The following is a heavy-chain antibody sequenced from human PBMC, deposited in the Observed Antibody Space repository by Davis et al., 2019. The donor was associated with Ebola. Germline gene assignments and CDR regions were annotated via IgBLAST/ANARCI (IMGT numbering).Heavy chain of an antibody. CDR1: GFTVSSNY. Sequence: GESLKISCAASGFTVSSNYMSWVRQAPGKGLEWVSVIYSGGSTYYADSVKGRFIISRDNSKNTLYLQMNSLRAEDTAVYYCARDTPPRGMDVWGQGTTVTVSS. CDR3: ARDTPPRGMDV. J-gene: IGHJ6*02. V-gene: IGHV3-66*01. D-gene: IGHD2-15*01. CDR2: IYSGGST.